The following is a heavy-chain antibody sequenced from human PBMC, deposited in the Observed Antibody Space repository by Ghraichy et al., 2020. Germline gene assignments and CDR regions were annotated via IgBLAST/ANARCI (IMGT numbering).Heavy chain of an antibody. D-gene: IGHD3-3*01. CDR2: IYYSGST. Sequence: SETLSLTCTVSGGSISSGGYYWSWIRQHPGKGLEWIGYIYYSGSTYYNPSLKSRVTISVDTSKNQFSLKLSSVTAADTAVYYCARIPRVVTIFGVVTTKENWFDPWGQGTLVTVSS. CDR1: GGSISSGGYY. V-gene: IGHV4-31*03. J-gene: IGHJ5*02. CDR3: ARIPRVVTIFGVVTTKENWFDP.